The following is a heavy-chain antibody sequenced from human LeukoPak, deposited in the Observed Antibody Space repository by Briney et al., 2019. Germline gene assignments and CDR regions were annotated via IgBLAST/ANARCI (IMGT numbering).Heavy chain of an antibody. CDR1: GYTFTGYY. CDR3: ASPGRGPKDYYYYMDV. J-gene: IGHJ6*03. Sequence: GASVKVSCKASGYTFTGYYMHWVRQAPGQGLEWMGWINPNSGGTNYAQKFQGRVTMTRDTSISTAYMELSRLRSEDTAVYYCASPGRGPKDYYYYMDVWGKGTTVTVSS. CDR2: INPNSGGT. V-gene: IGHV1-2*02. D-gene: IGHD3-10*01.